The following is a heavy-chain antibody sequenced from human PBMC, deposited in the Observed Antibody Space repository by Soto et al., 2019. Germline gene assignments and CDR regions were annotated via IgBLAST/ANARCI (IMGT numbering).Heavy chain of an antibody. V-gene: IGHV4-59*01. J-gene: IGHJ6*02. CDR1: GGSISTYL. CDR3: AREDPADYYYYGMDV. CDR2: VHYSGTT. Sequence: QVQLQESGPGLVKPSETLSLTCTVSGGSISTYLWTWIRQSPGKGLEWIGKVHYSGTTNYSPSLKSRVTISVDTSKNQFSLKLSSVTAADTALYYCAREDPADYYYYGMDVWGQGTTVTVSS.